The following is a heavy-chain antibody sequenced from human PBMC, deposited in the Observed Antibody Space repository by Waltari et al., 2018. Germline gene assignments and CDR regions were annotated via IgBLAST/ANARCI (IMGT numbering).Heavy chain of an antibody. Sequence: EVQRVESGGGLVQPGRSLSLSCAASGLTFDDYAMHWVRQAPGKGLEWVSGISWNSGSIGYADSVKGRFTISRDNAKNSLYLQMNSLRAEDTALYYCAKEGYYDSSGHFDYWGQGTLVTVSS. D-gene: IGHD3-22*01. V-gene: IGHV3-9*01. CDR1: GLTFDDYA. CDR3: AKEGYYDSSGHFDY. CDR2: ISWNSGSI. J-gene: IGHJ4*02.